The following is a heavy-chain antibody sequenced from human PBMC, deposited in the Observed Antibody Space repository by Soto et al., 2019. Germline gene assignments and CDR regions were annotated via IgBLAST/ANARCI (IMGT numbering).Heavy chain of an antibody. CDR2: IGQDGGVE. CDR1: GFTFSDHW. CDR3: ARESGGFEFDT. V-gene: IGHV3-7*01. D-gene: IGHD5-12*01. J-gene: IGHJ5*02. Sequence: GGSLRLSCAASGFTFSDHWMSWVRQAPGKGLEWVASIGQDGGVEKYVDSVKGRFTISRDNSKSSVFLHMRSLRVDDSALYYCARESGGFEFDTWGPGILVTVSS.